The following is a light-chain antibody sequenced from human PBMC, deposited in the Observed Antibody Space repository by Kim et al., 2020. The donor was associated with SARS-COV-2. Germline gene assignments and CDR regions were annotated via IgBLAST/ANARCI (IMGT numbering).Light chain of an antibody. J-gene: IGKJ4*01. CDR3: QKYNSVPFT. CDR2: AAS. Sequence: DIQMTQSPSSLSASVGDRVIMTCRASQGVSNYLAWYQQKPGKGPKVLIYAASTLRSGVPSRFSGSGSGTDFTLTISSLQPEDVATYYCQKYNSVPFTFGGGTKVDIK. V-gene: IGKV1-27*01. CDR1: QGVSNY.